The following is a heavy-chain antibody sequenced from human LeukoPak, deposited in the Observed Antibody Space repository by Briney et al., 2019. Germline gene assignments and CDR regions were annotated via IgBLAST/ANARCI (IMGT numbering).Heavy chain of an antibody. V-gene: IGHV4-34*01. CDR2: INHSGST. CDR3: ATGKYYDFWSGYSMYNWFDP. D-gene: IGHD3-3*01. Sequence: PSETLSLTCAVYGGSFSGYYWSWIRQPPGKGLEWIGEINHSGSTNYNPSLKSRVTISVDTSKYQFSLKLSSVTAADTAVYYCATGKYYDFWSGYSMYNWFDPWGQGTLVTVSS. CDR1: GGSFSGYY. J-gene: IGHJ5*02.